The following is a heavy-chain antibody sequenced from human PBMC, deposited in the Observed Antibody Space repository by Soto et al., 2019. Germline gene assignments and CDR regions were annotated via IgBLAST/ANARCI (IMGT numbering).Heavy chain of an antibody. Sequence: ESGATLVHPTQTLTLTCTFSGFSLSTSGVGVCWIRRPPGKALEWLALIYWNDDKRYSTSLKSRITITKDTSKNQVVLTVTNMDTVGTATYYCAQPLRGIVTFYLDXWGQGTFVTVSX. D-gene: IGHD4-4*01. CDR1: GFSLSTSGVG. J-gene: IGHJ4*02. CDR2: IYWNDDK. CDR3: AQPLRGIVTFYLDX. V-gene: IGHV2-5*01.